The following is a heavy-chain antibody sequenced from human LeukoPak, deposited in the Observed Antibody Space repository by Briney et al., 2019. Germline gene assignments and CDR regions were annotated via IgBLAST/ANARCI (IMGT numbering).Heavy chain of an antibody. D-gene: IGHD3-10*01. CDR1: GFTFSSYA. CDR3: AKRVSYSSGSHFDY. CDR2: VSDGGLST. J-gene: IGHJ4*02. Sequence: GGSLRLSCAASGFTFSSYAMSWVRQAPGRGLEWVSIVSDGGLSTYYADSVKGRFTISRDNSKNTLYLQMNSLRAEDSAIYYCAKRVSYSSGSHFDYWGQGTLVTVSS. V-gene: IGHV3-23*01.